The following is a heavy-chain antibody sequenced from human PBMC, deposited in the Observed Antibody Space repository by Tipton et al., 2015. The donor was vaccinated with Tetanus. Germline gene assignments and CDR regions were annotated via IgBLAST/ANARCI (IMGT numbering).Heavy chain of an antibody. CDR2: VYFSGNT. V-gene: IGHV4-39*07. CDR3: ARIGWLQQNKPAFDI. D-gene: IGHD6-19*01. J-gene: IGHJ3*02. CDR1: GDSISSYSYY. Sequence: TLSLTCTVSGDSISSYSYYCGWIRQPPGKGPEWIGSVYFSGNTYYNPSLKNRATIFVDTSKNQFSLKLTSVTAADTAVYYCARIGWLQQNKPAFDIWGQGTVVTVSS.